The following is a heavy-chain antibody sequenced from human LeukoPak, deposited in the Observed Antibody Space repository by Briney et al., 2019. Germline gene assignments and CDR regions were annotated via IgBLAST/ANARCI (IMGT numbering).Heavy chain of an antibody. Sequence: SETLSLTRTVSGGSISSYYWSWIRQPPGKGLEWIGYIYYSGSTNYNPSLKSRVTISVDTSKNQFSLKLSSVTAADTAVCYCAREDGDYYEGYFDYWGQGTLVTVSS. CDR1: GGSISSYY. V-gene: IGHV4-59*01. CDR2: IYYSGST. D-gene: IGHD3-22*01. J-gene: IGHJ4*02. CDR3: AREDGDYYEGYFDY.